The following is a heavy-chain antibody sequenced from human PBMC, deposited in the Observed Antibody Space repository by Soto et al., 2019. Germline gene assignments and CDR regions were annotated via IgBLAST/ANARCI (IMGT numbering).Heavy chain of an antibody. V-gene: IGHV3-7*01. CDR3: ARDRRIQLWYPPYYYYMDV. CDR1: GFTFSSYW. D-gene: IGHD5-18*01. CDR2: IKQDGSEK. Sequence: EVQLVESGGGLVQPGGSLRLSCAASGFTFSSYWMSWVRQAPGKGLEWVANIKQDGSEKYYVDSVKGRFTISRDNAKNSLYLQMNSLRAEDTAVYYCARDRRIQLWYPPYYYYMDVWGKGTTVTVSS. J-gene: IGHJ6*03.